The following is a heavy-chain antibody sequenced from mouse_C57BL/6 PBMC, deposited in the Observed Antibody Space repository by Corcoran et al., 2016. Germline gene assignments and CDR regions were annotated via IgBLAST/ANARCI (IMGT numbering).Heavy chain of an antibody. Sequence: QVTLKESGPGILQPSQTLSLTCSFSGFSLSTFGMDVGWIRQPSGKGLEWLAHIWWDDDKYYNPALKSRLTISKDTSKNQVFLKIANVDTADTATYYCARPYYSNSYWYFDVWGTGTTVTVSS. CDR1: GFSLSTFGMD. CDR3: ARPYYSNSYWYFDV. V-gene: IGHV8-8*01. D-gene: IGHD2-5*01. J-gene: IGHJ1*03. CDR2: IWWDDDK.